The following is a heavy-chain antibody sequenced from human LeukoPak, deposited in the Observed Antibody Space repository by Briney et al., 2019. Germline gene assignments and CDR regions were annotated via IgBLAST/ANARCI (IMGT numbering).Heavy chain of an antibody. D-gene: IGHD5-12*01. CDR3: ARGYSSIIMSLFDP. CDR1: GFAFSSYA. V-gene: IGHV3-33*01. J-gene: IGHJ5*02. CDR2: IWYDGSNK. Sequence: PGGSLRLSCAASGFAFSSYAMHWVRQAPGKGLEWVAAIWYDGSNKYYGDFVKGRFTISRDNSKNTLYLQMDSLRAEDTAVYYCARGYSSIIMSLFDPWGQGTLVTVSS.